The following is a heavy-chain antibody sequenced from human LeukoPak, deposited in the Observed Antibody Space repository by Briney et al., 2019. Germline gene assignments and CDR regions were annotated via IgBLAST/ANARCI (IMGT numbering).Heavy chain of an antibody. J-gene: IGHJ4*02. CDR1: GGSISSYNY. V-gene: IGHV4-4*02. CDR3: ARDNRQCCSSTSCYVFDY. Sequence: PSETLSLTCVVSGGSISSYNYWSWVRQPPGKGLEWIGEIYHTGTTKYNPSLRSRVTMSVDNSKNQFSLKLSSVTAADTAVYYCARDNRQCCSSTSCYVFDYWGQGSLVTVSS. D-gene: IGHD2-2*01. CDR2: IYHTGTT.